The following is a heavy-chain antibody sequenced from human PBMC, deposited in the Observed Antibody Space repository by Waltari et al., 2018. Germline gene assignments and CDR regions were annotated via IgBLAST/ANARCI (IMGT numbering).Heavy chain of an antibody. D-gene: IGHD3-22*01. CDR2: IYTSGST. Sequence: QVQLQESGPGLVKPSETLSLTCTVSGGSISSYYWSWIRQPAGKGLAWIGRIYTSGSTNYNPSLKSRVTMSVDTSKDQFSLKLSSVTAADTAVYYCARGGRDSSGYYYFDYWGQGTLVTVSS. CDR3: ARGGRDSSGYYYFDY. CDR1: GGSISSYY. V-gene: IGHV4-4*07. J-gene: IGHJ4*02.